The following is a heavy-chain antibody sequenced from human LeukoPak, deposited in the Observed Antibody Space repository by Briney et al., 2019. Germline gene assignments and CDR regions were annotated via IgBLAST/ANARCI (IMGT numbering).Heavy chain of an antibody. V-gene: IGHV3-23*01. D-gene: IGHD3-9*01. CDR2: ISSSGGST. Sequence: GGTLRLSCTASGFTFSGYGMSWVRQAPGKGLEWVSSISSSGGSTYYADSVKGRFSISRDNSKNTVYLQMSSLRAEDTAVYSCARAPAGIFVHYYMDVWGKGTTVTVSS. CDR1: GFTFSGYG. J-gene: IGHJ6*03. CDR3: ARAPAGIFVHYYMDV.